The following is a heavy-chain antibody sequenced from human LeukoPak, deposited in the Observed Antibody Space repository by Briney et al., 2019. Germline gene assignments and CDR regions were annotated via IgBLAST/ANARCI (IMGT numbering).Heavy chain of an antibody. CDR2: ISGSGGST. CDR1: GFTFSSYA. D-gene: IGHD2-2*01. CDR3: DCSSTSCPSY. Sequence: RGSLRLSCAASGFTFSSYAMHWVRQAPGKGLEWVSAISGSGGSTYYADSVKGRFTISRDNSKNTLYLQMNSLRAEDTAVYYCDCSSTSCPSYWGQGTLVTVSS. J-gene: IGHJ4*02. V-gene: IGHV3-23*01.